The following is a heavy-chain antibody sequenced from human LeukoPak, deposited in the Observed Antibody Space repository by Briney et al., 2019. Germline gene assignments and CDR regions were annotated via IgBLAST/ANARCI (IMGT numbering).Heavy chain of an antibody. J-gene: IGHJ4*02. CDR1: GYTFTGYY. CDR2: INPYTGGT. D-gene: IGHD2-15*01. Sequence: ASVTVSCKASGYTFTGYYMHWIRQAPGQGLEWMGWINPYTGGTNYAQKFQGRVTMTRDTSISTAYMELSRVTSDDTAVYYCARPYCTGNSCHDFFDYWGQGTLVTVSS. CDR3: ARPYCTGNSCHDFFDY. V-gene: IGHV1-2*02.